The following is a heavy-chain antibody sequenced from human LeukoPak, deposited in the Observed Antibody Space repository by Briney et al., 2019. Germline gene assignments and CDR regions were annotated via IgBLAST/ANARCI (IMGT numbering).Heavy chain of an antibody. J-gene: IGHJ5*02. CDR3: AASSYYDFWSVGRQASGFDP. D-gene: IGHD3-3*01. CDR1: GFTFTSSA. V-gene: IGHV1-58*02. Sequence: SVKVSCKASGFTFTSSAMQWVRQARGQRLEWIGWIVVGSGNTNYAQKFQERVTITRDMSTSTACMELSSLRSEDTAVYYCAASSYYDFWSVGRQASGFDPWGQGTLVTVSS. CDR2: IVVGSGNT.